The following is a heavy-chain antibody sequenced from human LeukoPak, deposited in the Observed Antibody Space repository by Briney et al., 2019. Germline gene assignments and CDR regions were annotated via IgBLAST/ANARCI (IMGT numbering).Heavy chain of an antibody. CDR3: ARASARGVPIPIGY. V-gene: IGHV4-39*07. Sequence: PSETLSLTCTVSGGSISSSSYYWGWIRQPPGKGLEWIGSIYYSGSTYYNPSLKSRVTISVDTSKNQFSLKLSSVTAADTAVYYCARASARGVPIPIGYWGQGTLVTVSS. D-gene: IGHD3-10*01. CDR1: GGSISSSSYY. J-gene: IGHJ4*02. CDR2: IYYSGST.